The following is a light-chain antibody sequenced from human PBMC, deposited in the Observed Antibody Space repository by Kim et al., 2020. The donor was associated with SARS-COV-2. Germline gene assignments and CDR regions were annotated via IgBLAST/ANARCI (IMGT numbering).Light chain of an antibody. CDR2: DVS. Sequence: QSITISCTGTSSDVGGYNYVSWYQQHPGKAPKLTIYDVSNRPSGVSNRFSGSKSGNTASLTISGLQAEDEADYYCSSYTSSSTLGVFGTGTKVTVL. J-gene: IGLJ1*01. CDR1: SSDVGGYNY. V-gene: IGLV2-14*03. CDR3: SSYTSSSTLGV.